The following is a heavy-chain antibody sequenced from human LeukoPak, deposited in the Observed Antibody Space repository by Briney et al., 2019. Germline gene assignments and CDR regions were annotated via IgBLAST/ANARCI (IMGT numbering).Heavy chain of an antibody. CDR2: INHSGST. V-gene: IGHV4-34*01. J-gene: IGHJ4*02. CDR1: GGSFSGYY. D-gene: IGHD3-3*01. CDR3: ARHDSQSDFWSGYSEYYFDY. Sequence: SETLSLTCAVYGGSFSGYYWSWIRQPPGKGLEWIGEINHSGSTNYNPSLKSRVTISVDTSKNQFSLKLNSVTAADTAVYYCARHDSQSDFWSGYSEYYFDYWGQGTLVTVSS.